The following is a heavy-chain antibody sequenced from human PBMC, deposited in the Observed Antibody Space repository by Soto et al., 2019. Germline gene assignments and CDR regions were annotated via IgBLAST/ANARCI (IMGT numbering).Heavy chain of an antibody. CDR3: ARDLNYYDSSGFPF. J-gene: IGHJ1*01. D-gene: IGHD3-22*01. CDR2: ISSSSSTI. V-gene: IGHV3-48*02. Sequence: WSLRLSCAASGFTFSSYIMNWVRQAPGKWLEWVSYISSSSSTIYYADSVKGRFTISRDNAKNSLYLQMNSLRDEDTAVYYCARDLNYYDSSGFPFWGQGTLVTVSS. CDR1: GFTFSSYI.